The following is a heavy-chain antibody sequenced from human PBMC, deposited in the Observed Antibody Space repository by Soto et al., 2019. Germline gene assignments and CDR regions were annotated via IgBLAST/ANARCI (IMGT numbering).Heavy chain of an antibody. J-gene: IGHJ3*02. D-gene: IGHD6-13*01. CDR3: ARDPKQQLVRGAFDI. Sequence: GSLRLSCAASGFTFSSYGMHWVRQAPGKGLEWVAVIWYDGSNKYYADSVKGRFTISRDNSKNTLYLQMNSLRAEDTAVYYCARDPKQQLVRGAFDIWGQGTMVTVSS. CDR1: GFTFSSYG. CDR2: IWYDGSNK. V-gene: IGHV3-33*01.